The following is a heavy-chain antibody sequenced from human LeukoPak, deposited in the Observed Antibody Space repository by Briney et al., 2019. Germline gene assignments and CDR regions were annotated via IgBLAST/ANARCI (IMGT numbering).Heavy chain of an antibody. J-gene: IGHJ4*02. CDR3: ARELDRAAGTSYGY. V-gene: IGHV1-8*01. CDR1: GYTFTSYD. CDR2: MNPNSGNT. Sequence: ASVKVSCKASGYTFTSYDINWVRQATGQGLEWMGWMNPNSGNTGYAQKFQGRVTMTRNTSISTAYMELSSLRSEDTAVYYCARELDRAAGTSYGYWGQGTLVTVSS. D-gene: IGHD6-13*01.